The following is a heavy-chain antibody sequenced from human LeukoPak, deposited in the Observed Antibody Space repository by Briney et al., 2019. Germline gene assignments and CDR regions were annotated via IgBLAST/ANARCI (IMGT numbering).Heavy chain of an antibody. J-gene: IGHJ3*02. Sequence: SETLSLTCTVSGGSISSGSYYWSWIRQPAGKGLEWIGRIYTSGSTNYNPSLKSRVTISVDTSRNQFSLKLSSVTAADTAVYYCARDFTIFGVVGAFDIWGQGTMVTVSS. CDR2: IYTSGST. CDR1: GGSISSGSYY. CDR3: ARDFTIFGVVGAFDI. V-gene: IGHV4-61*02. D-gene: IGHD3-3*01.